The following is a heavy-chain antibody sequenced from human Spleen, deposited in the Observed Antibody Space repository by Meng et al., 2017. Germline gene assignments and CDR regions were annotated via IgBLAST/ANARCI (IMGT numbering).Heavy chain of an antibody. J-gene: IGHJ5*02. V-gene: IGHV4-39*01. CDR1: GGSISTSGYY. CDR2: IGHSGFT. D-gene: IGHD6-19*01. Sequence: QPQLQESGPGLVKPSVAPSRTCRVSGGSISTSGYYWGWIRQPPGKGLEWIGSIGHSGFTYYTPSLKSRVTVSIDTSKSQFSLMLTSVTAADTAVYYCVRSSGWVRTGFDPWGQGTLVTVSS. CDR3: VRSSGWVRTGFDP.